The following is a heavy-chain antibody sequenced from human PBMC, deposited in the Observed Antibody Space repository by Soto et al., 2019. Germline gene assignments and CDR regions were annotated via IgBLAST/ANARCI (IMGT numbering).Heavy chain of an antibody. CDR2: IYWDDDK. J-gene: IGHJ6*02. CDR1: GLSLSTTGVG. Sequence: QITLKESGPRLVKPTQTLTLTCTFSGLSLSTTGVGVGWIRQPPGKALEWLALIYWDDDKRYSPSLKSRLTITKDTSKNQVVLTMTNMDPVDTATYYCVQSRCGGDCLQSYSSHSYYGLDVWGQGTTVTVSS. D-gene: IGHD2-21*02. V-gene: IGHV2-5*02. CDR3: VQSRCGGDCLQSYSSHSYYGLDV.